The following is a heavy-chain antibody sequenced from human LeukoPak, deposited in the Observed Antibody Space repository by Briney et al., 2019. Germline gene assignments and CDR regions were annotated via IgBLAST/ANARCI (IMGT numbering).Heavy chain of an antibody. D-gene: IGHD1-26*01. CDR1: GGSISTNTW. CDR2: TSHDGNA. V-gene: IGHV4-4*02. J-gene: IGHJ4*02. CDR3: AAYYRSGADY. Sequence: SGTLSLTCAVSGGSISTNTWWSWVRQPPGKGLEWIGQTSHDGNADYTPSLKSRVTISVDKYKNQLSLKLSSVTAADTAVYYCAAYYRSGADYWGQGTLVTVSS.